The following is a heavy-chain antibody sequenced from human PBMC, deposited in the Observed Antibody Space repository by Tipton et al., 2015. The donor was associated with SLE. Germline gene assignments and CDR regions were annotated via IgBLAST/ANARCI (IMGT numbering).Heavy chain of an antibody. CDR1: GYSISSGFY. Sequence: TLSLTCTVSGYSISSGFYWGWIRQPPGKGLEWIGSMYHSGGSYYNSSLKSRVTMSVDSSKNQFSLKLTSVTAADTAVYYCARGVAYYYDSGAFDIWGQGTMVTVSS. CDR3: ARGVAYYYDSGAFDI. J-gene: IGHJ3*02. V-gene: IGHV4-38-2*02. D-gene: IGHD3-22*01. CDR2: MYHSGGS.